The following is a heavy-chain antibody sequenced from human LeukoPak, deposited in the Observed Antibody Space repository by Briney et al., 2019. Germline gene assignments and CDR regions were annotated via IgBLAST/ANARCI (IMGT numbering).Heavy chain of an antibody. V-gene: IGHV4-59*02. CDR2: IHYSGLT. J-gene: IGHJ4*02. CDR1: GGSVNGYY. Sequence: SETLSLTCTVSGGSVNGYYWNWIRQAPGKGLEWIGFIHYSGLTAYSPSLQSRVSMSVDTSRNQFSLDLSSVTAADTALYYCARDPPEDEWNSLDSWGQGILVTVSS. D-gene: IGHD1-7*01. CDR3: ARDPPEDEWNSLDS.